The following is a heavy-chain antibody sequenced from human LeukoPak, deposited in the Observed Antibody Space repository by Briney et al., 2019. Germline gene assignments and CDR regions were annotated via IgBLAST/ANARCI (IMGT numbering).Heavy chain of an antibody. CDR2: IDPTDSYT. CDR1: GYTFTTYW. D-gene: IGHD1-7*01. J-gene: IGHJ3*01. V-gene: IGHV5-10-1*01. CDR3: ARQELATDTVPFDL. Sequence: GESLQISCKGSGYTFTTYWISWVRQMPGRGLEWMGRIDPTDSYTNYSPSLQGHVTISTDKSLSTAYLQWSGLKASDTAIYYCARQELATDTVPFDLWGQGTMITVSS.